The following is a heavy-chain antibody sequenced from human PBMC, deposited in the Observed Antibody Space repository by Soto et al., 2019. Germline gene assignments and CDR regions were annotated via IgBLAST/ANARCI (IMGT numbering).Heavy chain of an antibody. D-gene: IGHD3-10*01. V-gene: IGHV3-23*01. CDR3: AKRHYYGSGSFALAT. CDR2: VSGGGYAS. Sequence: EVRLLECGGGLVQPGGSLRLSCAGSGFTFSSNAMSWVRQAPGKGLEWVSSVSGGGYASDYADAVKGRFTVTRHNSKNTLYLQMNSLRAEDTAVYYCAKRHYYGSGSFALATWGQGTLVTVSS. CDR1: GFTFSSNA. J-gene: IGHJ4*03.